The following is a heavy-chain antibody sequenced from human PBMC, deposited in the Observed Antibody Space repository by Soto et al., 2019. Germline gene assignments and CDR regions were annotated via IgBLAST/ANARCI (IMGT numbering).Heavy chain of an antibody. J-gene: IGHJ6*02. D-gene: IGHD2-21*02. CDR1: GGSISSYY. CDR3: ARVCGGDCHYGMDV. Sequence: SETLSLTCTVSGGSISSYYWSWIRQHPGKGLEWIGYIYYSGNTYYNPSLKSRLTISVDTSKNQFSLKLSSVTAADTAVYYCARVCGGDCHYGMDVWGQGTTVTVSS. CDR2: IYYSGNT. V-gene: IGHV4-59*06.